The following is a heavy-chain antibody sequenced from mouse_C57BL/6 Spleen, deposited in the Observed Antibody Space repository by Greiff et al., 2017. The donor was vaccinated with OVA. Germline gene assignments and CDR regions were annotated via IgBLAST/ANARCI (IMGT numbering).Heavy chain of an antibody. CDR3: AREGDYGSSYKYFDY. D-gene: IGHD1-1*01. V-gene: IGHV1-75*01. CDR1: GYTFTDYY. J-gene: IGHJ2*01. CDR2: IFPGSGST. Sequence: QVQLQQSGPELVKPGASVKISCKASGYTFTDYYINWVKQRPGQGLEWIGWIFPGSGSTYYNEKFKGKATLTVDKSSSTAYMLLSSLTSEDSAVYFCAREGDYGSSYKYFDYWGQGTTLTVSS.